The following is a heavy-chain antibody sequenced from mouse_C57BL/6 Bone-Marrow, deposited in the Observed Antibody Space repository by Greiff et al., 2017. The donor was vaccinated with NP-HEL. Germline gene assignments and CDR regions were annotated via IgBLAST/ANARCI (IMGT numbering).Heavy chain of an antibody. J-gene: IGHJ2*01. CDR3: ARRYYGNYGDYFDY. V-gene: IGHV1-66*01. Sequence: QVQLQQSGPELVKPGASVKISCKASGYSFTSYYIHWVKQRPGQGLEWIGWIYPGSGNTKYNEKFKGKATLTADTSSSTAYMQLSSLTSEDSAVYYCARRYYGNYGDYFDYWGQGTTLTVSS. CDR1: GYSFTSYY. CDR2: IYPGSGNT. D-gene: IGHD2-1*01.